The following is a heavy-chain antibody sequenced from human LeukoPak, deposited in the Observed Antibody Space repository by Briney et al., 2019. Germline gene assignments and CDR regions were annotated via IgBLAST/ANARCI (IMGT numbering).Heavy chain of an antibody. CDR2: ISGGGPVT. Sequence: GSHSLSCAASGFTFSSYAMSWVRQAPGKGLECVSAISGGGPVTYYTDSVKGWFTISRDNSKNTLYLEMNSLRAEDTAVYYCARRGSSGWYDYWGQGNLVTVSS. CDR3: ARRGSSGWYDY. V-gene: IGHV3-23*01. D-gene: IGHD6-19*01. CDR1: GFTFSSYA. J-gene: IGHJ4*02.